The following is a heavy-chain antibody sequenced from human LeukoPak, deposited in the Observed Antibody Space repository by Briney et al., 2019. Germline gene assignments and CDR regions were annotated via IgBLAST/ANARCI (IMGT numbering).Heavy chain of an antibody. D-gene: IGHD3-10*01. Sequence: GESLKISCKGSGYSFTSYWIGWVRQLPGKGLEWMGIIYPGDSDTRYSPSFQGQVTISADKSISTAYLQWSSLEASDTAMYYCARTDYYGSGTYAFDIWGQGTMVTVSS. V-gene: IGHV5-51*01. CDR3: ARTDYYGSGTYAFDI. CDR1: GYSFTSYW. CDR2: IYPGDSDT. J-gene: IGHJ3*02.